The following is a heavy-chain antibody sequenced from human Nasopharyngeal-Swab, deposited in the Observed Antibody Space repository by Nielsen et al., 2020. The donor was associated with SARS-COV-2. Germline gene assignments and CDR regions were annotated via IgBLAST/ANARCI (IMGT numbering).Heavy chain of an antibody. CDR3: ARDLYRQQWPLYNYYGMDV. D-gene: IGHD6-19*01. CDR1: GFTVSSNY. J-gene: IGHJ6*02. CDR2: IYSGGST. V-gene: IGHV3-53*01. Sequence: GESLKISCAASGFTVSSNYMSWVRQAPGKGLEWVSVIYSGGSTYYADSVKGRFTISRDNSKNTLYLQMNSLRAEDTAVYYCARDLYRQQWPLYNYYGMDVWGQGTTVTVSS.